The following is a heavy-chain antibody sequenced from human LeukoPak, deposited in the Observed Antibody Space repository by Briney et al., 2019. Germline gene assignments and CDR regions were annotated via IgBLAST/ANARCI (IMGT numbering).Heavy chain of an antibody. CDR2: IYYSGST. Sequence: SETLSLTCTVSGGSISSYYWSWIRQPPGKGLEWIGYIYYSGSTNYNPSLKSRVTISVDTSKNQFSLKLSSVTAADTAVYYCARIIAVAGTGYYYGMDVWGQGTTVTVSS. V-gene: IGHV4-59*01. D-gene: IGHD6-19*01. CDR1: GGSISSYY. CDR3: ARIIAVAGTGYYYGMDV. J-gene: IGHJ6*02.